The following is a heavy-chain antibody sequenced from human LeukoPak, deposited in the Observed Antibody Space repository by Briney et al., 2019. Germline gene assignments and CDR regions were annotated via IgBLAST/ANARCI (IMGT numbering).Heavy chain of an antibody. Sequence: PGGSLRLSCAASGFTFSSYGMHWVRQAPGKGLEWVAFIRYDGSNKYYADSVKGRFTISRDNSKNTLYLQMNSLRAEDTAVYYCARDPPRAGTTTGDDAFDIWGQGTMVTVSS. CDR1: GFTFSSYG. D-gene: IGHD1-7*01. V-gene: IGHV3-30*02. CDR3: ARDPPRAGTTTGDDAFDI. CDR2: IRYDGSNK. J-gene: IGHJ3*02.